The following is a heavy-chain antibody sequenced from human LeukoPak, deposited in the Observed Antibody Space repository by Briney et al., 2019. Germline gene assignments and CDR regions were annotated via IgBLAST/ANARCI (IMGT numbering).Heavy chain of an antibody. CDR1: GGSISSYY. CDR2: IYTSGST. CDR3: ARHQTYYDFWSGYYTGWFDP. J-gene: IGHJ5*01. V-gene: IGHV4-4*09. Sequence: SETLSLTCTVSGGSISSYYWSWIRQPPGKGLEWIGYIYTSGSTNYNPSLKSRVTISVDTSKNQFSLKLCSVTAADTAVYYCARHQTYYDFWSGYYTGWFDPWGQGTLVTVSS. D-gene: IGHD3-3*01.